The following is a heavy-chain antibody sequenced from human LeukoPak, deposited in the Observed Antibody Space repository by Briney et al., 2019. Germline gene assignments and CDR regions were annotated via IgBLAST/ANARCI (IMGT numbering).Heavy chain of an antibody. J-gene: IGHJ4*02. CDR2: ISSSSSYI. CDR3: ARVRYYYDSSGYMTLDY. CDR1: GFTASSNY. Sequence: GGSLRLSCAASGFTASSNYMSWVRQAPGKGLEWVSSISSSSSYIYYADSVKGRFTISRDNAKNSLYLQMNSLRAEDTAVYYCARVRYYYDSSGYMTLDYWGQGTLVTVSS. D-gene: IGHD3-22*01. V-gene: IGHV3-21*01.